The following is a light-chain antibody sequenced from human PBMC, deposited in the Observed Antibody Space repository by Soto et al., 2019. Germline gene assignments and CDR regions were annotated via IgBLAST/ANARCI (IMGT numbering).Light chain of an antibody. CDR1: QSVSSSY. CDR3: QQYGSSPRT. J-gene: IGKJ1*01. V-gene: IGKV3-20*01. Sequence: EIVLTQSPGALSLSPGERATLSCGASQSVSSSYLAWYQQKPGQAPRLLIYGASTRATGIQDRRSGSGSGTDFTLTISRLEPEDFAVYYCQQYGSSPRTFGQGTKVEIK. CDR2: GAS.